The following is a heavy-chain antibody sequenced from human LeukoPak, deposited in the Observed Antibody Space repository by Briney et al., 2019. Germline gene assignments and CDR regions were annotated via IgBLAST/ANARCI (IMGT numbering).Heavy chain of an antibody. D-gene: IGHD6-19*01. J-gene: IGHJ4*02. V-gene: IGHV4-38-2*02. Sequence: SETLSLTCIVSGYSITSGYYWGWIRQPPGKGLEWIGSIYHSGDTYYNPSLKSRVTISVDTSKNQFYLKLASVTAADTAVYYCAKRTSSGWYYFDYWGQGTLVTVSS. CDR1: GYSITSGYY. CDR2: IYHSGDT. CDR3: AKRTSSGWYYFDY.